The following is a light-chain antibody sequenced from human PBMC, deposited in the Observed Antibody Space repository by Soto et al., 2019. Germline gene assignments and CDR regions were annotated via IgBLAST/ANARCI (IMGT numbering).Light chain of an antibody. V-gene: IGKV3-20*01. CDR1: QSVSSTY. J-gene: IGKJ1*01. CDR2: GAS. CDR3: QQYGRSPWT. Sequence: EIVLTQSPGTLSLSPGERATLYCRASQSVSSTYLAWYQQKPGQAPRLLIYGASSRATGIPDRFSGSGTGTDFTLTIIRMEPEDFAVYYCQQYGRSPWTFGQGTKVEIK.